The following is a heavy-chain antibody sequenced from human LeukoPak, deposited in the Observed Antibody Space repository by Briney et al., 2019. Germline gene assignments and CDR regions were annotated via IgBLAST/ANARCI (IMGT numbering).Heavy chain of an antibody. CDR2: IHYDGSHK. CDR1: GFTFSGYG. CDR3: AKSGASWDLDY. D-gene: IGHD1-26*01. V-gene: IGHV3-30*02. J-gene: IGHJ4*02. Sequence: GGSLRLSCAASGFTFSGYGMTWVRQAPGKGLGGVTFIHYDGSHKYYADSVKGRFTISRDNSNNTLFLQMNSLRAEDTAVYYCAKSGASWDLDYWGQGTLVTVSS.